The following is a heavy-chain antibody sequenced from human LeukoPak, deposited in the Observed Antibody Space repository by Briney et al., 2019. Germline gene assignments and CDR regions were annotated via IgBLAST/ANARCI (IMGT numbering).Heavy chain of an antibody. V-gene: IGHV3-33*06. D-gene: IGHD1-26*01. J-gene: IGHJ4*02. CDR3: AKDGVGATSLDC. CDR1: GFTFSRYG. CDR2: IWHDGSYE. Sequence: RPGSSLTLLCAPSGFTFSRYGELWARHAPGKGLEWVAVIWHDGSYEYYADSVKGRFTISRDSSKITLYLQRNSLRAEDTAVYYCAKDGVGATSLDCWGQGTLVTVSS.